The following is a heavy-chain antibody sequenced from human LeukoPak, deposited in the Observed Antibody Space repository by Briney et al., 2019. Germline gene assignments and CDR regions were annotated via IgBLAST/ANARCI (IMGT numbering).Heavy chain of an antibody. Sequence: PSETLSLTCTVSGGSIISYYWSWIRQPPGKGLERIGYIYTSGSTSYDPSLTSRVTISVATSKNKSSLKLSSVTAADTAVYYCARPRIDYGDYDAFDIWGQGTMVTVSS. V-gene: IGHV4-4*09. D-gene: IGHD4-17*01. CDR1: GGSIISYY. J-gene: IGHJ3*02. CDR2: IYTSGST. CDR3: ARPRIDYGDYDAFDI.